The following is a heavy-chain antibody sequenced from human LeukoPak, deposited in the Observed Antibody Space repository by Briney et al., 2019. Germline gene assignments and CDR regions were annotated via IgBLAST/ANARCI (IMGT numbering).Heavy chain of an antibody. Sequence: GSLRLSCAASGFTFSSYGMHWVRQAPGKGLEWVAFIRYDGSNKYYADSVKGRFTISRDNSKNTLYLQMNSLRAEDTAVYYCASCKLLLRSDWFDPWGQGTLVTVSS. CDR3: ASCKLLLRSDWFDP. CDR2: IRYDGSNK. V-gene: IGHV3-30*02. J-gene: IGHJ5*02. CDR1: GFTFSSYG. D-gene: IGHD2-15*01.